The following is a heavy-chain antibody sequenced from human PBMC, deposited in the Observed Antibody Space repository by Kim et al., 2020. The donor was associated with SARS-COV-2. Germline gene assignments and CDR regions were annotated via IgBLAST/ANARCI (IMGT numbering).Heavy chain of an antibody. Sequence: GGSLRLSCAASGFTFSYYWMSWVRQVPGKGLEWVANIKQDGSEKYYVDSVKGRLTISRDNPKNSLYLQMNSLRAEDTAVYYCVRLYDSYISGNYYFYFDYWGQGAPVTVSS. J-gene: IGHJ4*02. CDR2: IKQDGSEK. CDR1: GFTFSYYW. V-gene: IGHV3-7*01. D-gene: IGHD3-10*01. CDR3: VRLYDSYISGNYYFYFDY.